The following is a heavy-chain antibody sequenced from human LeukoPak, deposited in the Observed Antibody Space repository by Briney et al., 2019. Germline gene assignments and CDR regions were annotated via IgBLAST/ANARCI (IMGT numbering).Heavy chain of an antibody. Sequence: GGSLRLSCAASGFTFDDYAMHWVRQAPGKGLEWVSGISWNSGSIGYADSVKGRFTISRDNAKNSLYLQMNSPRAEDTAVYYCAELGITMIGGVWGKGTTVTISS. J-gene: IGHJ6*04. CDR2: ISWNSGSI. CDR3: AELGITMIGGV. D-gene: IGHD3-10*02. V-gene: IGHV3-9*01. CDR1: GFTFDDYA.